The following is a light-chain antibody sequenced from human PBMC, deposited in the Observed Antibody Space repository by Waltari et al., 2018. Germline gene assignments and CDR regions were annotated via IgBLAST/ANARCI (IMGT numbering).Light chain of an antibody. CDR1: QSVLYSSNNKNY. V-gene: IGKV4-1*01. CDR2: WAS. CDR3: QQYYSTQWT. J-gene: IGKJ1*01. Sequence: DIVMTQSPDSLAVSLGERATINCQSRQSVLYSSNNKNYLAWYQQKPGQPPKLPIYWASTRESGVPDRFSGSGSGTDFTLTISSLQAEDVAVYYCQQYYSTQWTFGQGTKVEIK.